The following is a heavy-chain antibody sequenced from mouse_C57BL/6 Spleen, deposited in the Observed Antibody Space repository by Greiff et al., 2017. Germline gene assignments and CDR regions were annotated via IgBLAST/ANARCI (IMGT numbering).Heavy chain of an antibody. Sequence: QVQLQQSGAELVKPGASVKISCKASGYAFSSYWMNWVKQRPGKGLEWIGQIYPGDGDPNYNGKFKGKATLTADKSSSTAYMQLSSLTSEDSAVYFCARSTAQATFDDWGQGTTLTVAS. J-gene: IGHJ2*01. D-gene: IGHD3-2*02. CDR1: GYAFSSYW. CDR3: ARSTAQATFDD. CDR2: IYPGDGDP. V-gene: IGHV1-80*01.